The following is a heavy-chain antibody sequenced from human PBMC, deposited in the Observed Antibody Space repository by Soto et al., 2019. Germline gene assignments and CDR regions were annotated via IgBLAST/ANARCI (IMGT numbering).Heavy chain of an antibody. J-gene: IGHJ3*02. CDR1: GGSISSGGYY. Sequence: QVQLQESGPGLVKPSQTLSLTCTVSGGSISSGGYYWSWIRQHPGKGLEWIGYIYYSGSTYYNPSPKSRVTISVDTSQYQFSLKLSSVTAADTAVYYCAREQRLVVKQEDAFDIWGQGTMVTVSS. CDR3: AREQRLVVKQEDAFDI. V-gene: IGHV4-31*03. D-gene: IGHD3-9*01. CDR2: IYYSGST.